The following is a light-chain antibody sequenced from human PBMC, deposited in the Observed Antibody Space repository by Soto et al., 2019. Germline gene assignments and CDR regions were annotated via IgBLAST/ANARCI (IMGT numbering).Light chain of an antibody. Sequence: QAVVTQPPSASGTPGQRVTISCSGSGSNIGSNSINWYQQFPGTAPKLLIYNNNHRPSGVPDRISGPTSGTSASLAISGLQSEDEADYYCASWDDSLNGYVFGAGTKLTVL. CDR3: ASWDDSLNGYV. CDR1: GSNIGSNS. V-gene: IGLV1-44*01. J-gene: IGLJ1*01. CDR2: NNN.